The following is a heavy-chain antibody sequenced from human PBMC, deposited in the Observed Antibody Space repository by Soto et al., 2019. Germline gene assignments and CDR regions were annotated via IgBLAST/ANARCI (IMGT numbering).Heavy chain of an antibody. CDR3: AKVGSERYSGQHSDY. J-gene: IGHJ4*02. D-gene: IGHD5-12*01. CDR2: ISSSSGST. V-gene: IGHV3-23*01. CDR1: GLTFRIKP. Sequence: EVQLLESGGGWVQPGGSLRLSCAASGLTFRIKPMNGSAKAQGKGRGWVSTISSSSGSTYYAASVKGRFTISRDNSKNFLYLQMNSLRGDDTAVYYCAKVGSERYSGQHSDYWGQGTLVTISS.